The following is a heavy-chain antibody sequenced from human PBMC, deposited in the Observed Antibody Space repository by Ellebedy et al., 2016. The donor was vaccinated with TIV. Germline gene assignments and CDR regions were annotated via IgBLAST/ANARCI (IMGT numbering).Heavy chain of an antibody. J-gene: IGHJ4*02. CDR2: IFSNDEK. CDR3: ARTLRYCGGDCSFLFDF. V-gene: IGHV2-26*01. D-gene: IGHD2-21*02. Sequence: SGPTLVKPTETLTLTCTVSGFSLSNVIMSVSWIRQPPGKALEWLAHIFSNDEKSYSTSLKSRLTISKDTAKSQVVLTMTNMDAVDTATYYCARTLRYCGGDCSFLFDFWGQGTLVPVSS. CDR1: GFSLSNVIMS.